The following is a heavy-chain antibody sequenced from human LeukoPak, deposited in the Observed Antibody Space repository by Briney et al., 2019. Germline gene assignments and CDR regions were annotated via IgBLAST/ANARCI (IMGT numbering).Heavy chain of an antibody. Sequence: PGGSLRLSCAASGFTFSSYEMNWVRQAPGKGLEWISYSSSSGNTIYYADSVKGRFTMSRDNAKHSLYLQINSLRAEDTAVYYCAREGDGYNLFDYWGQGTLVTVSS. D-gene: IGHD5-24*01. V-gene: IGHV3-48*03. CDR1: GFTFSSYE. CDR2: SSSSGNTI. CDR3: AREGDGYNLFDY. J-gene: IGHJ4*02.